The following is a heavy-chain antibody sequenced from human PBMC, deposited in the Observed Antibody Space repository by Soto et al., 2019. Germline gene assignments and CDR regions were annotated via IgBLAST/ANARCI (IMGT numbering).Heavy chain of an antibody. CDR1: GFTFRSYW. V-gene: IGHV3-7*03. Sequence: EVQVVDSGGGLVQPGGSLRFSCVGSGFTFRSYWMSWVRQAPGKGLEWVANIRPDGSEKYYVDSVKCRFTISRDNAKNSLYLQMRSLRAEDTAVYYCAREEGATVANNGFDSWGQGALVTVSS. J-gene: IGHJ5*01. CDR2: IRPDGSEK. D-gene: IGHD4-17*01. CDR3: AREEGATVANNGFDS.